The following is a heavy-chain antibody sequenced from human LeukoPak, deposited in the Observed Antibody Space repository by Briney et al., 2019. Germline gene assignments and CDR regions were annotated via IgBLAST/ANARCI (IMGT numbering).Heavy chain of an antibody. CDR2: ISSSGSTK. Sequence: GGSLRLSCAASGFTFTDYYMSWIRQAPGKGLDWVSYISSSGSTKNYAGSAKGRFTISRDNAKNSMYLQMNSLRAEDTAVYYCARVDCSSTSCYEFDYWGQGTLVIVSS. CDR3: ARVDCSSTSCYEFDY. J-gene: IGHJ4*02. D-gene: IGHD2-2*01. CDR1: GFTFTDYY. V-gene: IGHV3-11*04.